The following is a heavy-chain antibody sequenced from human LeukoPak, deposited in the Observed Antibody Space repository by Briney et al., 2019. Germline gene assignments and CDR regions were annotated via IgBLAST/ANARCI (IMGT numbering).Heavy chain of an antibody. J-gene: IGHJ4*02. CDR3: ATDQLGGYGSYDY. CDR1: GFTFSDYS. V-gene: IGHV3-21*01. CDR2: ISGSSDYV. D-gene: IGHD3-10*01. Sequence: PGGSLRLSCAASGFTFSDYSMVWVRQAPGKGLEWVSLISGSSDYVYYAESLKGRFTISRDNAKNSLYLQMNSLRAEDTAVYYCATDQLGGYGSYDYWGQGTLVTVSS.